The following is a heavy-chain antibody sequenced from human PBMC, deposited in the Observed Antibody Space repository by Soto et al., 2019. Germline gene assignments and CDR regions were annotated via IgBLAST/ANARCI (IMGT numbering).Heavy chain of an antibody. V-gene: IGHV2-5*02. CDR3: AHKGGRGAGMDV. CDR1: GFSLSSSGAG. J-gene: IGHJ6*02. CDR2: IYWDDDK. Sequence: QITLKESGPTLVKPTQTLTLTCTFSGFSLSSSGAGVVWIRQPPGEALEWLALIYWDDDKRYSPFLKSRLTITKDTSKTQVVLTMTNMDPVDTATYYCAHKGGRGAGMDVWGQGTTVTVSS. D-gene: IGHD2-15*01.